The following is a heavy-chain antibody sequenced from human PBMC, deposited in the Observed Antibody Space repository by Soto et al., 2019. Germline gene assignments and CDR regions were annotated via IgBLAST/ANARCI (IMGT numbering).Heavy chain of an antibody. Sequence: PGGSLRLSCAASGFTFSTYVMTWVRQAPGRGLEWVSAISGSGGSTYYADSVKGRFTISRDNSKNTLYLQMNSLRAEDTAVYYCAKDHGGATFGYWGQGTLVTV. J-gene: IGHJ4*02. CDR3: AKDHGGATFGY. CDR1: GFTFSTYV. D-gene: IGHD1-26*01. V-gene: IGHV3-23*01. CDR2: ISGSGGST.